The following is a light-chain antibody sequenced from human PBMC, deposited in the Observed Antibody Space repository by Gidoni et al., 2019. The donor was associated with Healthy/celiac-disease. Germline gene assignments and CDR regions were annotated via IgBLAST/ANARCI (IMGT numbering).Light chain of an antibody. CDR2: AAS. J-gene: IGKJ4*01. Sequence: DIQMTQSPSSLSASVGDRVTITCRASQSISSYLNWYQQKPGKAPKLLIYAASSLQSGVPSRFSGSGSGTEFTLTISSLQPEDFATYYCQQSYSTPNTFGGXTKVEIK. V-gene: IGKV1-39*01. CDR1: QSISSY. CDR3: QQSYSTPNT.